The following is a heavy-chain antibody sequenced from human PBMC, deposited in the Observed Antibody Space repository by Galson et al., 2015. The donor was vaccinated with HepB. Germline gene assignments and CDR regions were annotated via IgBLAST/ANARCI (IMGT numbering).Heavy chain of an antibody. Sequence: SLRLSCAASGFTFSRYAMYWVRQAPGKGLEWVAIISYDGSNKCFAASVKGRFTISRDNSKNTLYLQMNSLRLEDTAVYYCARAGVVAATPIDYWGQGTLVTVSS. CDR2: ISYDGSNK. CDR3: ARAGVVAATPIDY. CDR1: GFTFSRYA. V-gene: IGHV3-30-3*01. J-gene: IGHJ4*02. D-gene: IGHD2-15*01.